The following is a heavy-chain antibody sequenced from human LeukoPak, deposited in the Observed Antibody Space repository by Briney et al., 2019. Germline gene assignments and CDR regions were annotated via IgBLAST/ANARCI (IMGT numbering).Heavy chain of an antibody. CDR2: IGGSGGST. CDR3: ACLTWGSAYFDY. CDR1: GFTFSSYA. Sequence: GGSLRLSCAASGFTFSSYAMSWVRQAPGKGLEWVSAIGGSGGSTYYADSVKGRFTISRDNSKNTLYLQMNSLRAEDTAVYYCACLTWGSAYFDYWAQGTLVTVSS. D-gene: IGHD3-16*01. V-gene: IGHV3-23*01. J-gene: IGHJ4*02.